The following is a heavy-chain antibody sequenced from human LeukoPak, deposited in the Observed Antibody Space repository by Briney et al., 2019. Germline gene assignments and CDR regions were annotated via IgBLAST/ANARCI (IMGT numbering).Heavy chain of an antibody. D-gene: IGHD6-13*01. J-gene: IGHJ4*02. CDR3: ARDFGLNRGSSVAVY. CDR2: ISSSGSTI. V-gene: IGHV3-48*03. CDR1: GFTFSSYE. Sequence: GGSLRLSCAASGFTFSSYEMNWVRQAPGKGLEWVSSISSSGSTIYYADSVKGRFTISRDNAKNSLYLQMNSLRAEDTAVYYCARDFGLNRGSSVAVYWGQGTRVTVSS.